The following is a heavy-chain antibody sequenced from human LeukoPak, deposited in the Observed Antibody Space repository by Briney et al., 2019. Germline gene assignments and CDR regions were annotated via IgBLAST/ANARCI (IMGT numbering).Heavy chain of an antibody. CDR3: ARVVAAAATDVNWFDP. CDR1: GYTFTSYG. J-gene: IGHJ5*02. D-gene: IGHD6-13*01. CDR2: ISAYNGNT. V-gene: IGHV1-18*01. Sequence: ASVKVSCKASGYTFTSYGISWVRQAPGQGLEWMGWISAYNGNTNYAQKLQGRVTMTTDTSTSTAYMKLRSLRSDDTAVYYCARVVAAAATDVNWFDPWGQGTLVTVSS.